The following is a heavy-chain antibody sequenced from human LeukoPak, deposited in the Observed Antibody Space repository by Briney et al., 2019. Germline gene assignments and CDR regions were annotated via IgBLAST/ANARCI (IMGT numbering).Heavy chain of an antibody. CDR3: VKVAYSDYGFFDY. CDR2: IDSYGDST. V-gene: IGHV3-64D*06. Sequence: GGSLRLSCSASGFTFNTFPMQWVRQAPGKGLESVSAIDSYGDSTYYADSVKGRFSISRDNSKNTLYLQMGSLRAEDTALYYCVKVAYSDYGFFDYWGQGTLVTVSS. D-gene: IGHD5-12*01. J-gene: IGHJ4*02. CDR1: GFTFNTFP.